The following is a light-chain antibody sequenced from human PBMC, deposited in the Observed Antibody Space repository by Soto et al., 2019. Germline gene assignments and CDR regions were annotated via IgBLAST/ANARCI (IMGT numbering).Light chain of an antibody. V-gene: IGLV1-51*02. CDR3: GTWDSSLSAGWV. CDR2: ENN. J-gene: IGLJ1*01. Sequence: QSVLTQPPSASGSPGQSVTISCTGTSSDVGGNNYVSWYQQLPGTAPKLIIYENNKRPSGIPDRFSGSKSGTSATLGITGLQTGDEADYYCGTWDSSLSAGWVFGTGTKVTVL. CDR1: SSDVGGNNY.